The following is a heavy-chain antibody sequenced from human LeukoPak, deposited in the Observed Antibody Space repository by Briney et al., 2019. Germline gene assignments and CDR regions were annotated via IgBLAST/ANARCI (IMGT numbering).Heavy chain of an antibody. CDR2: IHHSGST. J-gene: IGHJ4*02. Sequence: SETLSLTXAVSGYSISSGYYWGWLRQPPGKGLEWIGSIHHSGSTYYSPSLKSRVTISLDTSKNQFSLKLSSVTAADTAVYYCARAHIAARPFWGQGTLVTVSS. CDR1: GYSISSGYY. V-gene: IGHV4-38-2*01. CDR3: ARAHIAARPF. D-gene: IGHD6-6*01.